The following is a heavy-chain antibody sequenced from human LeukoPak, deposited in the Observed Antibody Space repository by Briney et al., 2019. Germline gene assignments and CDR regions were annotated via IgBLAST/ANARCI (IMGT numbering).Heavy chain of an antibody. Sequence: NWVRQAPGKGLEWVSSITSGSSYIYYADSVKGRFTISRDNAKNSLYLQVNSLRAEDTAVYYCARDPYSGSYGNYYYYFMDVWGKGTTVTISS. CDR3: ARDPYSGSYGNYYYYFMDV. V-gene: IGHV3-21*01. J-gene: IGHJ6*03. CDR2: ITSGSSYI. D-gene: IGHD1-26*01.